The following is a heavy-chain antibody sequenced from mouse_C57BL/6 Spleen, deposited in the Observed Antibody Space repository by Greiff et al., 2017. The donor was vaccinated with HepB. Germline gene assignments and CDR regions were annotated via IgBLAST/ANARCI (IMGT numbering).Heavy chain of an antibody. D-gene: IGHD1-3*01. CDR1: GYAFSSYW. CDR3: ARRSSLYAMDY. V-gene: IGHV1-80*01. CDR2: IYPGDGDT. Sequence: VQLQQSGAELVKPGASVKISCKASGYAFSSYWMNWVKQRPGKGLEWIGQIYPGDGDTNYNGKFKGKATLTADKSSSTAYMQLSSLTSEDSEVYFCARRSSLYAMDYWGQGTSVTVSS. J-gene: IGHJ4*01.